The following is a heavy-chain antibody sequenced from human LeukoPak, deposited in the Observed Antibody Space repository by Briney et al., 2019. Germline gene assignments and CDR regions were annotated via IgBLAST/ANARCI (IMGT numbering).Heavy chain of an antibody. V-gene: IGHV3-7*01. CDR3: ARDIVVVVALMDV. Sequence: GGSLRLSCAASGFTFSSYRMSWVRQAPGKGLEWVANIKQDGSEKYFVDSAKGRFTISRDNAKNSLYLQMNSLRAEDTAVYYCARDIVVVVALMDVWGKGTTVTVSS. J-gene: IGHJ6*03. D-gene: IGHD2-15*01. CDR2: IKQDGSEK. CDR1: GFTFSSYR.